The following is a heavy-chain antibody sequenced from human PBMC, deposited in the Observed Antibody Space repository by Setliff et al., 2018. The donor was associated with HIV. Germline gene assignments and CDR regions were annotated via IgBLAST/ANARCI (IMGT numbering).Heavy chain of an antibody. D-gene: IGHD2-15*01. CDR2: IGYNGDT. CDR3: ARWGASGGRPDWHAFDM. Sequence: PSETLSLTCTVSGGSINSYYWNWIRQSPGKGLEWIGYIGYNGDTSCNPSLNSQVTLSVDRSKNQFSLKLSSVSAADTAVYFCARWGASGGRPDWHAFDMWGQGTMVTVSS. CDR1: GGSINSYY. J-gene: IGHJ3*02. V-gene: IGHV4-59*01.